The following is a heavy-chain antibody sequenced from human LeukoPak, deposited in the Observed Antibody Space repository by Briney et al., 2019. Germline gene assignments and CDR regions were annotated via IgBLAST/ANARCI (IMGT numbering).Heavy chain of an antibody. Sequence: GGSLRLSXAASGFTFSNAWMSWVRQAPGKGLEWVGRIKSKTDGGTTDYAAPVKGRFTISRDDSKNTLYLQMNSLKTEDTAVYYCTTDLYDYVWGSYRPTGYWGQGTLVTVSS. CDR3: TTDLYDYVWGSYRPTGY. D-gene: IGHD3-16*02. CDR2: IKSKTDGGTT. V-gene: IGHV3-15*01. CDR1: GFTFSNAW. J-gene: IGHJ4*02.